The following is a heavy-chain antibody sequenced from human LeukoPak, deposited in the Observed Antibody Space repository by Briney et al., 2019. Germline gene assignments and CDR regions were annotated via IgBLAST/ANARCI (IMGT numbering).Heavy chain of an antibody. J-gene: IGHJ5*02. CDR3: ARVPDIAAAGPEGWFDP. V-gene: IGHV3-23*01. CDR2: ISGSGGST. Sequence: PGGSLGLPGEASGPPFGGFALGGVRQAPGKGWDWVSAISGSGGSTYYADSVTGRFTISRDNSKNTLYLQMNSLRAEDTAVYYCARVPDIAAAGPEGWFDPWGQGTLVTVSS. CDR1: GPPFGGFA. D-gene: IGHD6-13*01.